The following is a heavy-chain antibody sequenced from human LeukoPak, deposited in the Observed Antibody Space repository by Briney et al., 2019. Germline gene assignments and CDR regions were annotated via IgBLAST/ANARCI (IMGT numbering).Heavy chain of an antibody. V-gene: IGHV4-34*01. CDR1: GGSFSGYY. Sequence: SETLSLTCAVYGGSFSGYYWSWIRQPPGKGLEWIGEINHSGRTNYNPSLKSRVTSVDTSKNRFSLKLSSVTAADTAVYYCARNGWYCVDYWGQGTLVTVSS. D-gene: IGHD6-19*01. J-gene: IGHJ4*02. CDR3: ARNGWYCVDY. CDR2: INHSGRT.